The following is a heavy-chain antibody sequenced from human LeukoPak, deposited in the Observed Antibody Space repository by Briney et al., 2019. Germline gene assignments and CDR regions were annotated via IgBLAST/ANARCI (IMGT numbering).Heavy chain of an antibody. CDR2: ISAYNGNT. J-gene: IGHJ4*02. Sequence: GASVKVSCKASGYTFTSYGISWVRQAPGQELEWMGWISAYNGNTNYARKLQGRVTMTTDTSTSTAYMELRSLRSDDTAVYYCARVSFLRTFDYWGQGTLVTVSS. CDR3: ARVSFLRTFDY. D-gene: IGHD2/OR15-2a*01. CDR1: GYTFTSYG. V-gene: IGHV1-18*01.